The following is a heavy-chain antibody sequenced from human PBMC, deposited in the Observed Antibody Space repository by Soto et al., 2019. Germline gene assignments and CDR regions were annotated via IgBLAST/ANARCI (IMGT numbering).Heavy chain of an antibody. Sequence: QVQLVQSGAEVKKPGASVKVSCKASGYTFTSYYMHWVRQAPGQGLEWMGIINPSGGSTSYAQKFQGRVTMTRDTSTSTVYMELSSLRSEDTAVYYCAKVQGDYYDSSGYYEDYFDYWGQGTLVTVSS. J-gene: IGHJ4*02. CDR1: GYTFTSYY. CDR3: AKVQGDYYDSSGYYEDYFDY. V-gene: IGHV1-46*01. CDR2: INPSGGST. D-gene: IGHD3-22*01.